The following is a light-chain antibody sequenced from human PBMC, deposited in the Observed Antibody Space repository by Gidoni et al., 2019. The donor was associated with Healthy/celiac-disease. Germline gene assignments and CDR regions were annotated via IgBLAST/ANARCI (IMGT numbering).Light chain of an antibody. Sequence: DIQMTQSPSSLSASVGDRVTITCQASQDISNYLNWYQQKPGKAPKLLIYDASNLETRVPSRFSGSGSGTDFTFTISSLQPEDIATYYCQQYDNLGITFXXXTRLEIK. V-gene: IGKV1-33*01. CDR2: DAS. CDR1: QDISNY. CDR3: QQYDNLGIT. J-gene: IGKJ5*01.